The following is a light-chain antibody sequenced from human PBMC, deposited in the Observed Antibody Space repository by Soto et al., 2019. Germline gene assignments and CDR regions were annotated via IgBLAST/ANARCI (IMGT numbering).Light chain of an antibody. CDR1: QSVSSN. CDR3: QPYNNWPFT. J-gene: IGKJ3*01. Sequence: EIVMTQSPATLSVSPGERATLSCRASQSVSSNLAWDQQKPGQAPRLLIYGASTRATGIPASSSGSGSGTELTPTHSRLQSEDFAVYYRQPYNNWPFTSGPGTKVDIK. CDR2: GAS. V-gene: IGKV3-15*01.